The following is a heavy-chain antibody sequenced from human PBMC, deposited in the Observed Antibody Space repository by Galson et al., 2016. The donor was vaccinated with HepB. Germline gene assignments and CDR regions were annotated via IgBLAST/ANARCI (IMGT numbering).Heavy chain of an antibody. CDR3: ARVHGDIVTTIAIGSWFDP. CDR2: IIPIFGTA. D-gene: IGHD5-12*01. V-gene: IGHV1-69*06. CDR1: GGTFSSYA. J-gene: IGHJ5*02. Sequence: SVKVSCKASGGTFSSYAISWVRQAPGQGLEWMGGIIPIFGTANYAQKFQGRVTITADRSTSTAYMELSSLRSEDTAVYYCARVHGDIVTTIAIGSWFDPWGQGTLVSVSS.